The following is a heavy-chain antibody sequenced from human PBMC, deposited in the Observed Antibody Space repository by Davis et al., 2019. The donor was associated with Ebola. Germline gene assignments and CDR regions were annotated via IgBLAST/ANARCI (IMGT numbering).Heavy chain of an antibody. V-gene: IGHV3-21*01. Sequence: GGSLRLSCAASGFTFSSYSMNWVRQAPGKGLEWVSSISSSSSYIYYADSVKGRFTISRDNSKNTLYLQMNSLRAEDTAVYYCATGRWGDYWGQGTLVTVSS. CDR3: ATGRWGDY. CDR2: ISSSSSYI. D-gene: IGHD3-16*01. J-gene: IGHJ4*02. CDR1: GFTFSSYS.